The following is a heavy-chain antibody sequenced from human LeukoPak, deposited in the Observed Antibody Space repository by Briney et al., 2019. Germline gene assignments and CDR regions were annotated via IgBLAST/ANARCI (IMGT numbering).Heavy chain of an antibody. V-gene: IGHV3-30*04. CDR2: ISYDGSNK. CDR3: ARDTPSGLKMIQWLVFAFDI. Sequence: PGGSLRLSCAASGFTFSSYEMNWVRQAPGKGLEWVAVISYDGSNKYYADSVKGRFTISRDNSKNTLYLQMNSLRAEDTAVYYCARDTPSGLKMIQWLVFAFDIWGQGTMVTVSS. CDR1: GFTFSSYE. J-gene: IGHJ3*02. D-gene: IGHD6-19*01.